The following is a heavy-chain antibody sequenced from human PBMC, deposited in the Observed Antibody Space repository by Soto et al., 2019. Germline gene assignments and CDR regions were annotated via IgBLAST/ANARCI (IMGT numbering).Heavy chain of an antibody. Sequence: PSETLSLTCAVSGGSISGGGYSWSWIRQPPGKGLEWIGYIYHSGSTYYNPSLKSRVTISVDRSKNQFSLKLSSVTAADTAVYYCARDNGEKYCSGGSCYSYYYXDVWGKGTTVTVSS. CDR2: IYHSGST. CDR1: GGSISGGGYS. J-gene: IGHJ6*03. CDR3: ARDNGEKYCSGGSCYSYYYXDV. D-gene: IGHD2-15*01. V-gene: IGHV4-30-2*01.